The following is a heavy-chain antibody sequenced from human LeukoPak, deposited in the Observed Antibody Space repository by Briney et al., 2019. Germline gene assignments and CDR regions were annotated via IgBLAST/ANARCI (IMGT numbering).Heavy chain of an antibody. CDR2: INHSGST. Sequence: SETLSLTCAVYGGSFSGYYWSWIRQPPGKGLEWIGEINHSGSTNYNPSLKSRVTISVDTSKNQFSLKLSSVTAADTAVYYCASGYSYGTFDYWGQGTLITVSS. D-gene: IGHD5-18*01. J-gene: IGHJ4*02. V-gene: IGHV4-34*01. CDR1: GGSFSGYY. CDR3: ASGYSYGTFDY.